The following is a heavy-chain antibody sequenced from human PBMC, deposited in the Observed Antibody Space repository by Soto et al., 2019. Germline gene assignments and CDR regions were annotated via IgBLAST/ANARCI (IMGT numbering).Heavy chain of an antibody. CDR3: VRDWDV. CDR1: GITFWNYW. V-gene: IGHV3-7*01. Sequence: EVQLVESGGGLVQPGGSLRLSCAASGITFWNYWMSWVRQAPGKGLEWVANIRPDGSEEHYVDSVKGRFTISRDIAENSVYLQMNSLRAEDTAVYHCVRDWDVWGKGTTVTVSS. CDR2: IRPDGSEE. J-gene: IGHJ6*04.